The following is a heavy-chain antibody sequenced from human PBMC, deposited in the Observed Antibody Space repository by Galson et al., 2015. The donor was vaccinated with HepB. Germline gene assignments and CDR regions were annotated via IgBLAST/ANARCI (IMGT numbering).Heavy chain of an antibody. Sequence: QSGAEVKKPGESLRISCKGSGYSFTSYWISWVRQMPGKGLEWMGRIDPSDSYTNYSPSFQGHVTISADKSISTAYLQWSSLKASDTAMYYCARLVIGTVTTINWFDPWGQGTLVTVSS. V-gene: IGHV5-10-1*01. D-gene: IGHD4-11*01. J-gene: IGHJ5*02. CDR2: IDPSDSYT. CDR3: ARLVIGTVTTINWFDP. CDR1: GYSFTSYW.